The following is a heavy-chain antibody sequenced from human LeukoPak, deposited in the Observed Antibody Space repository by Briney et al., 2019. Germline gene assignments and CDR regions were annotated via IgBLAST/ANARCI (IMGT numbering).Heavy chain of an antibody. CDR3: ARERDLVVPAAIRDYDAFDI. CDR1: GGTFSSYA. D-gene: IGHD2-2*01. Sequence: SVKVSCKASGGTFSSYAISWVRQAPGQGLEWMGGIIPIFGTANYAQKFQGRVTITADESTSTAYMELSSLRSEDTAVYYCARERDLVVPAAIRDYDAFDIWGQGTMVTVSS. CDR2: IIPIFGTA. V-gene: IGHV1-69*13. J-gene: IGHJ3*02.